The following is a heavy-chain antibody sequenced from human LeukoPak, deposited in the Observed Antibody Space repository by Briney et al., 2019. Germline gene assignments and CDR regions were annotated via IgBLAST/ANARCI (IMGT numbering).Heavy chain of an antibody. CDR2: IYAGGDT. Sequence: GGSLRLSCAASGFTFSTNFMSWVRQAPGKGLEWVSVIYAGGDTYYADSVKGRFTISRDNSKNTLYLQMNSLRAEDTAVYYCARSGSGWFDFWGQGTLVTVSS. CDR3: ARSGSGWFDF. V-gene: IGHV3-53*01. CDR1: GFTFSTNF. D-gene: IGHD6-19*01. J-gene: IGHJ4*02.